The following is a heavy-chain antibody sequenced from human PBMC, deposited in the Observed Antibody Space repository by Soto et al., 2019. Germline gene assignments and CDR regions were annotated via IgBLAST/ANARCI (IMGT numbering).Heavy chain of an antibody. CDR1: GDSVSSNSAA. CDR2: TYYRSKWFK. D-gene: IGHD6-13*01. CDR3: ARVEGIAWGNWFDP. Sequence: SQTLSLTCAISGDSVSSNSAAWNWIRQSPSRGLEWLGRTYYRSKWFKDYAVSGKIRITINPDTSKNQFSLQLNSVTPEDTAVYYCARVEGIAWGNWFDPWGQGTLVTVSS. J-gene: IGHJ5*02. V-gene: IGHV6-1*01.